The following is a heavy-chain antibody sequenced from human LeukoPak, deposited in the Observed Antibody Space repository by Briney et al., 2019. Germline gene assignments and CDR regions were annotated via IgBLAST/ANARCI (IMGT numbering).Heavy chain of an antibody. CDR2: INPSGGST. V-gene: IGHV1-46*01. Sequence: GASVKVSCKASGYTFTSYYMHWVRQAPGQGLEWMGIINPSGGSTSYAQKFQGRVTMTRDTSTSTVYMELSSLRSDDTAVYYCARSLRYFHSTYYYMDVWGKGTTVTVSS. D-gene: IGHD3-9*01. CDR1: GYTFTSYY. J-gene: IGHJ6*03. CDR3: ARSLRYFHSTYYYMDV.